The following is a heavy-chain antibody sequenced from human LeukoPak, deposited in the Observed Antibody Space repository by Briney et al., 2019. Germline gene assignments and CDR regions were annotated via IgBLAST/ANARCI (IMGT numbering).Heavy chain of an antibody. D-gene: IGHD3-22*01. Sequence: QPSETLSLTCTVSGGSISSGGYYWSWIRQPPGKGLEWIGYIYYSGSTNYNPSLKSRVTISVDTSKNQFSLKLSSVTAADTAVYYCARLMRITMMEDAFDIWGQGTMVTVSS. V-gene: IGHV4-61*08. CDR1: GGSISSGGYY. CDR3: ARLMRITMMEDAFDI. CDR2: IYYSGST. J-gene: IGHJ3*02.